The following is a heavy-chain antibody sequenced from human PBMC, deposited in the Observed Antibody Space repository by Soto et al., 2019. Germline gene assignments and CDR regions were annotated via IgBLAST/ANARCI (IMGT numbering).Heavy chain of an antibody. J-gene: IGHJ5*02. Sequence: ASVKVSCKASGYTFTSYAMHWVRQAPGQRLEWMGWINAGNGNRKYSQKFQGRVIITRDTSASTAYMELSSLRSEDTDVYYCARGTPVWLEPWGQGTLVTVSS. CDR2: INAGNGNR. CDR1: GYTFTSYA. CDR3: ARGTPVWLEP. V-gene: IGHV1-3*01. D-gene: IGHD3-10*01.